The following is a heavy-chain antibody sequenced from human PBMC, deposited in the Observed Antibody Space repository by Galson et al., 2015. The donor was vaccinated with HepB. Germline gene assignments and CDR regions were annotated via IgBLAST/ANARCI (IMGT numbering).Heavy chain of an antibody. Sequence: SLRLSCAVSGFIFDDYAMHWVRQAPGKGLEWVSGISWNSDKLGYADSVKGRFTISRDNAKNSLYLQMNSLRAEDTAFYYCAKPDGPPGTTVDYWGQGILVTVSS. CDR3: AKPDGPPGTTVDY. D-gene: IGHD4-17*01. CDR2: ISWNSDKL. J-gene: IGHJ4*02. CDR1: GFIFDDYA. V-gene: IGHV3-9*01.